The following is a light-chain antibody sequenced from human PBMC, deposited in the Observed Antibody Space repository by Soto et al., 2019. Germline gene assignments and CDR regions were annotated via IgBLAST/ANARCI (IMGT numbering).Light chain of an antibody. Sequence: QSALTQPPSVSGSPGQSVTISCTGTSSDVGRYNHVSWYQQPPGTAPKLMIYDVNNRPSGVPDRFSGSKSGNTASLTISGLQAEVEADYYCSSYTGSSTLVVFGGGTQLTVL. V-gene: IGLV2-18*02. CDR3: SSYTGSSTLVV. J-gene: IGLJ2*01. CDR2: DVN. CDR1: SSDVGRYNH.